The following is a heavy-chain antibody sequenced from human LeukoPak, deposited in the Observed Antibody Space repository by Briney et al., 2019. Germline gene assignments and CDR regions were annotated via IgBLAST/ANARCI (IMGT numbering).Heavy chain of an antibody. Sequence: GESLKISCKGSGYTFSSYWIGWVRQMPGKGLEWMGIIYPGDSDTRYSPSLQGQVTISVDTSIGTAYLRWSSLKASDTAIYYCARQNDFRLDYWGQGTLVTVSS. J-gene: IGHJ4*02. CDR3: ARQNDFRLDY. CDR1: GYTFSSYW. V-gene: IGHV5-51*01. CDR2: IYPGDSDT. D-gene: IGHD3-3*01.